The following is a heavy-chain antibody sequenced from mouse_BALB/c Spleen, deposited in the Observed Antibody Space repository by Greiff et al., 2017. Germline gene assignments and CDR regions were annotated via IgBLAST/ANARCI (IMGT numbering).Heavy chain of an antibody. CDR3: AKYGNYEENAMDY. D-gene: IGHD2-10*02. CDR2: ISSGGSYT. Sequence: EVKLMESGGGLVKPGGSLKLSCAASGFTFSSYAMSWVRQSPEKRLEWVAEISSGGSYTYYPDTVTGRFTISRDNAKNTLYLEMSSLRSEDTAMYYCAKYGNYEENAMDYWGQGTSVTVSS. CDR1: GFTFSSYA. V-gene: IGHV5-9-4*01. J-gene: IGHJ4*01.